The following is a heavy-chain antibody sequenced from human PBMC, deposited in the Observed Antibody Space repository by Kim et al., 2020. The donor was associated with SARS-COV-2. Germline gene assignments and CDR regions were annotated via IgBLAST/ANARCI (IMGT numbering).Heavy chain of an antibody. Sequence: GGSLRLSCAASGFTFSSYEMNWVRQAPGKGLEWVSYISSSGSTIYYADSVKGRFTISRDNAKNSLYLQMNSLRAEDTAVYYCAREGYGGLHNWFDPWGQGTLVTVSS. D-gene: IGHD4-17*01. CDR3: AREGYGGLHNWFDP. V-gene: IGHV3-48*03. CDR1: GFTFSSYE. J-gene: IGHJ5*02. CDR2: ISSSGSTI.